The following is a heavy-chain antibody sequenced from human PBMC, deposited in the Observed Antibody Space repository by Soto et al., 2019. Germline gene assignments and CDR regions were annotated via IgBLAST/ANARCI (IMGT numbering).Heavy chain of an antibody. CDR3: TTEDQGPNWFDP. CDR1: GFTFSNAG. V-gene: IGHV3-15*07. Sequence: PGVSMRISCAACGFTFSNAGMTWVRQAPGKGLEWVGRIKSKTDGGTTDYAAPVKGRFTISRDDSKNTLYLQMNSLKTEDTAVYYCTTEDQGPNWFDPWGQGTLVTVSS. CDR2: IKSKTDGGTT. J-gene: IGHJ5*02.